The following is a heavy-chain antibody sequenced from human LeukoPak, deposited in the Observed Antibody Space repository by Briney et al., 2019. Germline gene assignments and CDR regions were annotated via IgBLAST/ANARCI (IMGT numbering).Heavy chain of an antibody. CDR1: GGSFSSYY. CDR3: ARGYFDWFLDN. D-gene: IGHD3-9*01. CDR2: IYYTGST. Sequence: SETLSLTCAVYGGSFSSYYWTWFRQPPGKGVEWIGYIYYTGSTNYNPSLDSRVTISVDMSKNQVSLNLKYVTAADTAVYYCARGYFDWFLDNWGRGTLVTVSS. J-gene: IGHJ4*02. V-gene: IGHV4-59*01.